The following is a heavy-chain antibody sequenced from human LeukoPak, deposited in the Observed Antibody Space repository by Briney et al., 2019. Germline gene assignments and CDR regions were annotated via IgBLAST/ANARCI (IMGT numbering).Heavy chain of an antibody. CDR2: ISTGSSNI. J-gene: IGHJ4*02. Sequence: PGGSLRLSCAASGFTFSSYRMNWVRQAPWKGLEWVSSISTGSSNIYYADSVKGRFTISRDNAKNSLYLQMNSLRAEDTAVYYCARTLDYYFDYWGQGTLVTVSS. CDR3: ARTLDYYFDY. D-gene: IGHD1-1*01. V-gene: IGHV3-21*01. CDR1: GFTFSSYR.